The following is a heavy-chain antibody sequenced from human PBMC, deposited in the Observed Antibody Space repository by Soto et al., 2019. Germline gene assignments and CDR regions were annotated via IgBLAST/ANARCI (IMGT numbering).Heavy chain of an antibody. D-gene: IGHD3-22*01. V-gene: IGHV4-31*03. CDR2: IYYSGST. CDR1: GGSISSGGYY. CDR3: ARERNYDSSGYSYYYGMDV. Sequence: TLSLTCTVSGGSISSGGYYWSWIRQHPGKGLEWIGYIYYSGSTYYNPSLKSRVTISVDTSKNQFSLKLSSVTAADTGVYYCARERNYDSSGYSYYYGMDVWGQGTTVS. J-gene: IGHJ6*02.